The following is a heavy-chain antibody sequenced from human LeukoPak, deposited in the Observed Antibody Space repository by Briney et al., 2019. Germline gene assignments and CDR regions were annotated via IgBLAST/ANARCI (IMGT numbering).Heavy chain of an antibody. CDR3: ARDGDILTGYPEVGSDY. V-gene: IGHV1-18*01. CDR2: ISAYNGNT. J-gene: IGHJ4*02. Sequence: ASVKVSCKASGYTFTSYGISWVRQAAGQGLEWMGWISAYNGNTNYAQKLQGRVTMTTDTSTSTAYMELRSLRSDDTAVYYCARDGDILTGYPEVGSDYWGQGTLVTVSS. CDR1: GYTFTSYG. D-gene: IGHD3-9*01.